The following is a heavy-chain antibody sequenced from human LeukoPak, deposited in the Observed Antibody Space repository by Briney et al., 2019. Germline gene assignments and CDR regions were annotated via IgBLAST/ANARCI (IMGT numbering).Heavy chain of an antibody. CDR1: GFNFHDFA. CDR3: AKGNNTISFSFDY. V-gene: IGHV3-43*02. J-gene: IGHJ4*02. CDR2: ISGDGVTT. D-gene: IGHD2-2*01. Sequence: GGSLRLSCAASGFNFHDFAMHWVRQVPGQGPDWVSLISGDGVTTYYSDSVKDRFTISRDNNKNLLFLQMNSLRVEDSAIYYCAKGNNTISFSFDYWGRGSLVTVSS.